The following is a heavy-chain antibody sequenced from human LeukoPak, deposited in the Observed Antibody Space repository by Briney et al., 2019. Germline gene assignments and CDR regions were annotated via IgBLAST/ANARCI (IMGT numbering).Heavy chain of an antibody. Sequence: SETLSLTCTVSGGSISSSSYYWGWIRQPPGKGLEWIGSIYYSGSTYYNPSLKSRVTISVDTSKNQFSLKLSSVTAADTAVYYCARRDGPFDYWGQGTLVTVSS. V-gene: IGHV4-39*01. D-gene: IGHD2-8*01. CDR3: ARRDGPFDY. CDR1: GGSISSSSYY. CDR2: IYYSGST. J-gene: IGHJ4*02.